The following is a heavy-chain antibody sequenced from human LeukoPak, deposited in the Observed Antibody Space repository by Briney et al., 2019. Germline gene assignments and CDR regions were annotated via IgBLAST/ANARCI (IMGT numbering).Heavy chain of an antibody. CDR2: IYYSGST. V-gene: IGHV4-39*01. CDR3: ARLVVAATYYFDY. D-gene: IGHD2-15*01. CDR1: GGSISSSSYY. Sequence: SETLSLTCTVSGGSISSSSYYWGWIRQPPGKGLEWIGSIYYSGSTYYNPSLKSRVTISVDTPKNQFSLKLSSVTAADTAVYYCARLVVAATYYFDYWGQGTLVTVPS. J-gene: IGHJ4*02.